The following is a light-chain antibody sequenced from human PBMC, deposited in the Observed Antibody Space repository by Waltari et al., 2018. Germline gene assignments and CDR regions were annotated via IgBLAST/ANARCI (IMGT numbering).Light chain of an antibody. J-gene: IGKJ1*01. CDR2: DTS. Sequence: EIMMTQSPATLSVSPGERATLSCRVSQSVSRKLAWYQQKPGQAPRLLIYDTSSRATDIPARFSGSGSGTEFTLTISSLQSEDFAVYYCQQYSNWPPWTFSQGTKVEIK. CDR3: QQYSNWPPWT. CDR1: QSVSRK. V-gene: IGKV3-15*01.